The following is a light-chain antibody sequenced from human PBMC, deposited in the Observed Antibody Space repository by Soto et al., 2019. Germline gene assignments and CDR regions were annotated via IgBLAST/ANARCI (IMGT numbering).Light chain of an antibody. V-gene: IGKV3-15*01. Sequence: EIVMTQSPATLSVSPGERATLSCRASQSVSSNLAWYQQKPGQAPRLLMFRTSSRATGFPARFSGSGSGTDFTLTISRLEPEDFAVYYCRQYNNWPRTFGQGTKVDIK. CDR1: QSVSSN. J-gene: IGKJ1*01. CDR3: RQYNNWPRT. CDR2: RTS.